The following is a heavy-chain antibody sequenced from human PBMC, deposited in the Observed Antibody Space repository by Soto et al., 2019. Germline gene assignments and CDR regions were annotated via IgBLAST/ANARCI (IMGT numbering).Heavy chain of an antibody. CDR1: GGSISSGGYY. D-gene: IGHD3-10*01. CDR3: ARDLIPYYGSGSYSEYYYYMDV. CDR2: IYYSGST. V-gene: IGHV4-31*03. J-gene: IGHJ6*03. Sequence: SETLSLTCTVSGGSISSGGYYWSWIRQHPGKGLEWIGYIYYSGSTYYNPSLKSRVTISVDTSKNQFSLKLSSVTAADTAVYYCARDLIPYYGSGSYSEYYYYMDVWGKGTTVTVSS.